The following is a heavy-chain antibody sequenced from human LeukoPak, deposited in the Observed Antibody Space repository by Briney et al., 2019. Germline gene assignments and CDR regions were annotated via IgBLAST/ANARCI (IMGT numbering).Heavy chain of an antibody. J-gene: IGHJ2*01. CDR1: GFTFSSYG. V-gene: IGHV3-30*02. CDR2: IRYDGSNK. CDR3: AKDHCSSTSCYAHYWYFDL. D-gene: IGHD2-2*01. Sequence: SGGSLRLSCAASGFTFSSYGMHWVRQAPGKGLEWVAFIRYDGSNKYYADSVKGRFTISRDNSKNTLYPQMNSLRAEDTAVYYCAKDHCSSTSCYAHYWYFDLWGRGTLVTVSS.